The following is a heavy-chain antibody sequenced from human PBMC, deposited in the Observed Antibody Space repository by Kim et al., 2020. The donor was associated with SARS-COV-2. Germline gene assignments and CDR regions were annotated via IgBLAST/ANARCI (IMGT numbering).Heavy chain of an antibody. CDR3: GTEGVRDYYDSSGWKRGGFDD. CDR2: FDPEDGET. V-gene: IGHV1-24*01. D-gene: IGHD3-22*01. J-gene: IGHJ4*02. CDR1: GYTLTELS. Sequence: ASVTVSCKVSGYTLTELSMHWVRQAPGKGLEWMGGFDPEDGETIYAQKFQGRVTMTEDTSTDTAYMELSNLRSEDTAVYYCGTEGVRDYYDSSGWKRGGFDDWGQGTMVTVSS.